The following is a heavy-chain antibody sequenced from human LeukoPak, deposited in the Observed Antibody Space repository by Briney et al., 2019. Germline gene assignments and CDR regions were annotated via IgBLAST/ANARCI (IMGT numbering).Heavy chain of an antibody. J-gene: IGHJ5*02. CDR2: INHSGST. CDR1: GGSFSGYY. CDR3: ARGGLTGYSSGWYWFDP. V-gene: IGHV4-34*01. Sequence: PSETLTLTCAVYGGSFSGYYWSWIRQPPGKGLEWIGEINHSGSTNYNPSLKSRVTISVDTSKNQFSLKLSSVTAADTAVYYCARGGLTGYSSGWYWFDPWGQGALVTVSS. D-gene: IGHD6-19*01.